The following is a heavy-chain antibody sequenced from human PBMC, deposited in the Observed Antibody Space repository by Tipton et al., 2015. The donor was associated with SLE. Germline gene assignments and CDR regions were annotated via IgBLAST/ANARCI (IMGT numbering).Heavy chain of an antibody. D-gene: IGHD3-10*01. V-gene: IGHV5-51*03. CDR2: IHAGGSHT. Sequence: QLVQSGAEVKKSGESLKIPCKGSGYSFASYWIVWVRQMPGKGLEWMGIIHAGGSHTKYSPSFEGQVTISADKSISTAYLQWSSLKASDTAMYYCARDGPGIPIDYWGQGTLVTVSS. J-gene: IGHJ4*02. CDR1: GYSFASYW. CDR3: ARDGPGIPIDY.